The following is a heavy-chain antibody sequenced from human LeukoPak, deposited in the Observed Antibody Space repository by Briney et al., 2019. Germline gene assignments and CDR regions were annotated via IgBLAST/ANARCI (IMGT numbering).Heavy chain of an antibody. V-gene: IGHV3-7*01. CDR2: IKQDGSEK. D-gene: IGHD3-3*01. J-gene: IGHJ6*03. Sequence: GGSLRLSCAASGFTFSSYSMNWVRQAPGKGLEWVANIKQDGSEKYYVDSVKGRFTISRDNAKNSLYLQMNSLRAEDSAVYYCARETRGTTYYDFWSGYYTDYYYYYMDVWGKGTTVTVSS. CDR1: GFTFSSYS. CDR3: ARETRGTTYYDFWSGYYTDYYYYYMDV.